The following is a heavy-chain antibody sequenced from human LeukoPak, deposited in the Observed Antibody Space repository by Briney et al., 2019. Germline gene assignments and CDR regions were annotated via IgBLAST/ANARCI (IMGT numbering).Heavy chain of an antibody. D-gene: IGHD2-21*02. V-gene: IGHV1-69*04. J-gene: IGHJ6*02. CDR1: GGTFSSYA. Sequence: GASVKVSCKASGGTFSSYAISWVRQAPGQGLGWMGRIIPILGIANYAQKFQGRVTITADKSTSTAYMELSSLRSEDTVVYYCARAKIVVVTAIPYYYYGMDVWGQGTTVTVSS. CDR3: ARAKIVVVTAIPYYYYGMDV. CDR2: IIPILGIA.